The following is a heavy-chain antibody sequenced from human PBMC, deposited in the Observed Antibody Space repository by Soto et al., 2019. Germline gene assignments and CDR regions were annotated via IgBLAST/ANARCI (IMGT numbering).Heavy chain of an antibody. D-gene: IGHD3-22*01. Sequence: GGSLRLSCAASGFTFSSYAMSWIRQAPGKGLEWVSAISGSGGSTYYADSVKGRFTISRDNSKNTLYLQMNSLRAEDTAVYYCAKPRRDYYDSSGYLSWFDPWGQGTLVTVSS. V-gene: IGHV3-23*01. CDR3: AKPRRDYYDSSGYLSWFDP. CDR2: ISGSGGST. CDR1: GFTFSSYA. J-gene: IGHJ5*02.